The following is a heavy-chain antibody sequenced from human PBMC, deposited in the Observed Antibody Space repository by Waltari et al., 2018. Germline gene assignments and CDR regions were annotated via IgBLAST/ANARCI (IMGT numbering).Heavy chain of an antibody. CDR1: GGSISSYY. CDR2: IYYSGST. V-gene: IGHV4-59*08. J-gene: IGHJ6*02. Sequence: QVQLQESGPGLVKPSETLSLTCTVSGGSISSYYWSWIRQPPGKGLEWIGYIYYSGSTNYHPSLKSRVTISVDTSKNQFSLKLSSVTAADTAVYYCARVNWNYYYYGMDVWGQGTTVTVSS. CDR3: ARVNWNYYYYGMDV. D-gene: IGHD1-1*01.